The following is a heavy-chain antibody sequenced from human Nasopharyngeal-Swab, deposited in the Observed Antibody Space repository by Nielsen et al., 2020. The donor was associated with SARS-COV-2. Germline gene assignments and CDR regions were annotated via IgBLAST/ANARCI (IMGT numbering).Heavy chain of an antibody. Sequence: GESLKISCKGSGYSFTSYWIGWVRQMPGKGLEWMGIIYPGDSDTRYSPSFQGQVTISADKSISTAYLQWSSLKASDTAMYYCARSTGSSSPFYDAFDIWGQGTMVTVSS. J-gene: IGHJ3*02. CDR2: IYPGDSDT. V-gene: IGHV5-51*01. CDR3: ARSTGSSSPFYDAFDI. D-gene: IGHD6-6*01. CDR1: GYSFTSYW.